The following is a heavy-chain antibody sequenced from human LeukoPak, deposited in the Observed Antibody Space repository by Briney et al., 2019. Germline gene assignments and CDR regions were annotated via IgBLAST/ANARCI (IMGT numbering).Heavy chain of an antibody. CDR2: IYYSGSN. CDR3: ARVGGSSWYPYYYYYMDV. V-gene: IGHV4-39*07. CDR1: GGSISSSSYY. Sequence: SETLSLTCTVSGGSISSSSYYWGWMRPPPGKGLEWIGSIYYSGSNYYNPYLKSRVTISVDTSKNQFSLKLSSVTAADTAVYYCARVGGSSWYPYYYYYMDVWGKGTTVTVSS. D-gene: IGHD6-13*01. J-gene: IGHJ6*03.